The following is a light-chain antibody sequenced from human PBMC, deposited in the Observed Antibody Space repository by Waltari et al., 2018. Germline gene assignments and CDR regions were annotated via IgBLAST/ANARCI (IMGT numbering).Light chain of an antibody. V-gene: IGKV3-20*01. J-gene: IGKJ1*01. CDR1: QSVGGSS. CDR3: QQHGTLPAT. CDR2: RAS. Sequence: EIVFTQSPGTASLSPGERVTLSCRAGQSVGGSSLAWDQQKPGQAPRLVIYRASRRATGIPDRFSGSGSGTDFSLTISRLEPEDFAVYYCQQHGTLPATFGQGTKVEIK.